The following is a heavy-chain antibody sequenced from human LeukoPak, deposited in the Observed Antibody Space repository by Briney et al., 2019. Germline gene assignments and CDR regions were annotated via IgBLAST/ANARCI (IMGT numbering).Heavy chain of an antibody. D-gene: IGHD5-12*01. J-gene: IGHJ4*02. V-gene: IGHV3-74*01. CDR2: INSDGSST. CDR3: ARDVVGYEQYFDN. Sequence: GGSLRLSCAATGFTFSSYWMHWVRQAPGKGLVWVSRINSDGSSTSYADSVKGRFTISRDNAKNTLYLQMNSLRAEDTAVYYCARDVVGYEQYFDNWGQGTLVTVSS. CDR1: GFTFSSYW.